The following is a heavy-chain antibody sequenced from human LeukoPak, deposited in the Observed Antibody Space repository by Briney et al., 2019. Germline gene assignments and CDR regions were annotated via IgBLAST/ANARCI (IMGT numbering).Heavy chain of an antibody. Sequence: PSGTLSLTCAVSGDSISSLNWWSWVRQAPGKGLEWIGEVYHSGSTNYNPSLKSRVTISVDNAKNQFYLKLSSVTAADTAVYYCARDLAAVGYGLDPWGQGTLVTVSS. CDR2: VYHSGST. J-gene: IGHJ5*02. D-gene: IGHD6-13*01. V-gene: IGHV4-4*02. CDR3: ARDLAAVGYGLDP. CDR1: GDSISSLNW.